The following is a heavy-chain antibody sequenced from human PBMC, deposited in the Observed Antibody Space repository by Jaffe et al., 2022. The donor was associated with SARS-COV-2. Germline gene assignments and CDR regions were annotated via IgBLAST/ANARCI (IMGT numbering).Heavy chain of an antibody. CDR2: ISSSGGKT. J-gene: IGHJ5*02. V-gene: IGHV3-23*01. CDR3: AKDFGPDEPYCGGDCYPFDD. Sequence: EVQLLESGGGLVQPGGSLRLSCAASGFTFGSYAMSWVRQAPGKGLEWVSSISSSGGKTYNADSVKGRFTISRDNSKNTLYLQMNSLRAEDTAEYYCAKDFGPDEPYCGGDCYPFDDWGQGTLVTVSS. D-gene: IGHD2-21*02. CDR1: GFTFGSYA.